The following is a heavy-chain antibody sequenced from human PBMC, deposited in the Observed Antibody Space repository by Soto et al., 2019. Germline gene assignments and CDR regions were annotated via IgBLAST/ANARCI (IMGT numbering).Heavy chain of an antibody. CDR1: GFSLSTSGVG. Sequence: SGPTLVNPTQTLTLTCTFSGFSLSTSGVGVGWIRQPPGKALEWLALIYWDDDKRYSPSLKSRLTITKDTSKNQVVLTMTNMDPVDTATYYCAHRLNSYGFLGRKYNWFDPWGQGTLLTVSS. CDR3: AHRLNSYGFLGRKYNWFDP. D-gene: IGHD5-18*01. CDR2: IYWDDDK. V-gene: IGHV2-5*02. J-gene: IGHJ5*02.